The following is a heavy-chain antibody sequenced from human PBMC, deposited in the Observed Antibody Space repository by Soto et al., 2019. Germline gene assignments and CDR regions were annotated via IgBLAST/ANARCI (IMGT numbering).Heavy chain of an antibody. V-gene: IGHV3-30-3*01. J-gene: IGHJ6*02. CDR2: ISYDGSNK. CDR3: ARDRITGTAQYKYARYV. Sequence: GGSLRLSCAGSGFTFSSYAMHWVRQGPGKGLEWVAVISYDGSNKYYAESVKGRFTISRDNSKNTLYLQMNSLRAEDTAVYYCARDRITGTAQYKYARYVWGQGTTFTVSS. CDR1: GFTFSSYA. D-gene: IGHD1-7*01.